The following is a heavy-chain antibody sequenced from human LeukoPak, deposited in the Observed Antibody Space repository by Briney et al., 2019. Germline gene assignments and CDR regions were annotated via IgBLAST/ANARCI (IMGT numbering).Heavy chain of an antibody. CDR2: IYYSGST. D-gene: IGHD2-2*01. CDR1: GGSISSYY. V-gene: IGHV4-59*12. Sequence: PSETLSLTCTVSGGSISSYYWSWIRQPPGKGLEWIGYIYYSGSTNYNPSPKSRVTISVDTSKNQFSLKLSSVTAADTAVYYCAREYCSSTSCRPAWFDPWGQGTLVTVSS. CDR3: AREYCSSTSCRPAWFDP. J-gene: IGHJ5*02.